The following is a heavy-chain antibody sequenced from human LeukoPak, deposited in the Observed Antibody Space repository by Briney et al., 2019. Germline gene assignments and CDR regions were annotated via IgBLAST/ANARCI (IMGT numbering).Heavy chain of an antibody. Sequence: SETLSLTCAVYGGSFSGYYWSWIRQPPGKGLEWIGEINHSGSTNYNPSLKSRVTISVDTSKNQISLRLTSVTAADTAVYYCAGYGNYWDWYFDLWGRGTLVTVSS. V-gene: IGHV4-34*01. CDR1: GGSFSGYY. CDR3: AGYGNYWDWYFDL. CDR2: INHSGST. J-gene: IGHJ2*01. D-gene: IGHD4-11*01.